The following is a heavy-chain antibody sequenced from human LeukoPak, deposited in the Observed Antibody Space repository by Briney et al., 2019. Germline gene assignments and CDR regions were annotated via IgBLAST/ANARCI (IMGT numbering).Heavy chain of an antibody. Sequence: GGSLRLSCAASGFSFSSYAISWVRQAPGKGLEWVSAISGSGGSTYYADSVKGRFTISRDNSKNTLYLQMNSLRAEDTAVYYCAKVLGGATIIHSFDYWGQGTLVTVSS. V-gene: IGHV3-23*01. CDR1: GFSFSSYA. CDR3: AKVLGGATIIHSFDY. D-gene: IGHD1-26*01. J-gene: IGHJ4*02. CDR2: ISGSGGST.